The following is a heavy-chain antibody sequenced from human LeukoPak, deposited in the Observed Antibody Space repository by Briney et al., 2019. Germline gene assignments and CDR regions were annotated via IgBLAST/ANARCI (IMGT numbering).Heavy chain of an antibody. CDR3: ARVWYTVTTLIDAFDI. CDR2: IYYSGST. D-gene: IGHD4-17*01. CDR1: GGSISSYY. J-gene: IGHJ3*02. Sequence: SETLSLTCTVSGGSISSYYWSWIRQPPGKGLEWIGYIYYSGSTNYNPSLKSRVTISVDTSKNQFSLKLSSVTAADTAVYYCARVWYTVTTLIDAFDIWGRGTMVTVSS. V-gene: IGHV4-59*01.